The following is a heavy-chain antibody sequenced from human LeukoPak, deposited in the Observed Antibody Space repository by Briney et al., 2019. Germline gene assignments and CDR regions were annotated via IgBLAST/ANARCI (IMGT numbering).Heavy chain of an antibody. CDR1: GYTLTELS. V-gene: IGHV1-24*01. D-gene: IGHD2-15*01. J-gene: IGHJ4*02. CDR3: ATVVVTTAGDYFDY. CDR2: FDPEDGET. Sequence: ASVKVSCKVSGYTLTELSMHWVRQAPGKGLEWMGGFDPEDGETIYAQKFQGRATMTEDTSTDTAYMELSSLRSEDTAVYYCATVVVTTAGDYFDYWGQGTLVTVSS.